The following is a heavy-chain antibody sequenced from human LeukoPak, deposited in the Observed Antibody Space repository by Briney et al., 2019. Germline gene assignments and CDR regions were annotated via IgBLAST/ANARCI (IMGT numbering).Heavy chain of an antibody. CDR1: GYTFTSYG. V-gene: IGHV1-18*01. Sequence: GASVKVSCKASGYTFTSYGISWVRQAPGQGLEWMGWISAYNGNTNYAQKLQGRVTMTTDTSTSTAYMELRSLRSDVTAVYYCARRTGYYDFWSGLYWFDPWGQGTLVTVSS. CDR3: ARRTGYYDFWSGLYWFDP. CDR2: ISAYNGNT. D-gene: IGHD3-3*01. J-gene: IGHJ5*02.